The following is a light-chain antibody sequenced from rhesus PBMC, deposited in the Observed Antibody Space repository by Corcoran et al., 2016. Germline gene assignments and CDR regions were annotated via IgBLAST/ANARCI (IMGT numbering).Light chain of an antibody. CDR3: QRYSSSPRT. V-gene: IGKV3-53*01. Sequence: QVILTQSPATLSLSPGERATLSCRASQSVSSYLAWYQQNPGQAPRLLIYGASIRATGIPDRFSGSGSGTEFTITINRLEPEDFAVYYCQRYSSSPRTFGQGTKVEIK. CDR2: GAS. CDR1: QSVSSY. J-gene: IGKJ1*01.